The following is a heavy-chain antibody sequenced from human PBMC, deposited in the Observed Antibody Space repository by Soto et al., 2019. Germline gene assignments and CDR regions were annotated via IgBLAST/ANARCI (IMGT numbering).Heavy chain of an antibody. CDR3: ARGTGYGDLLYYFDY. CDR1: GDSINRGGYY. D-gene: IGHD4-17*01. V-gene: IGHV4-31*01. CDR2: IYYTGVT. J-gene: IGHJ4*02. Sequence: SETLSLTCTVSGDSINRGGYYWNWIRQHPEKGLEWIGYIYYTGVTYYTPSLKSPLVMSVDTSKNKFSLNLTSVTAADTAVYYCARGTGYGDLLYYFDYWGQGTVVTVSS.